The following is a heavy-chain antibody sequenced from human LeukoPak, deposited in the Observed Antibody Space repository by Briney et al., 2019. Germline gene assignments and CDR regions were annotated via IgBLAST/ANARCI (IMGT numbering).Heavy chain of an antibody. D-gene: IGHD6-13*01. V-gene: IGHV3-21*04. Sequence: PGGSLRLSCAASGFTFSSYSMKWVRQAPGKGLEWVSSISSSSSYIYYADSVKGRFTISRDNSKNTLYLQMNSLRAEDTAVYYCAKGGAAAAPEAFDIWGQGTMVTVSS. CDR3: AKGGAAAAPEAFDI. CDR2: ISSSSSYI. J-gene: IGHJ3*02. CDR1: GFTFSSYS.